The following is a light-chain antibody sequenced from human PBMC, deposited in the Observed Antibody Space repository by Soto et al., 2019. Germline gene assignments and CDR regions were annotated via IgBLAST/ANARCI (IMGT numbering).Light chain of an antibody. CDR1: SSDVGDFDC. CDR3: AAWDDSLRGVV. V-gene: IGLV1-47*02. J-gene: IGLJ3*02. Sequence: QSALTQPASVSGSPGQSITISCTGTSSDVGDFDCVSWYQQIPGAAPKLLMHGNSQRPSGVPDRFSGSKSGTSASLAIIGLRTEDEAHYYCAAWDDSLRGVVFGGGTQLTVL. CDR2: GNS.